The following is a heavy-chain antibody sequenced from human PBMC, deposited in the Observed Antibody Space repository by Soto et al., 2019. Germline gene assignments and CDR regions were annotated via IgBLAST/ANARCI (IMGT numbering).Heavy chain of an antibody. V-gene: IGHV4-31*03. J-gene: IGHJ6*02. Sequence: QVQLQESGPGLVKPSQTLSLTCTVSGGSISSGGYYWSWIRQHPGKGLEWIGYIYYSGSTYYNPSLKSRVTIXXDXSXSQFSLKLSSVTAADTAVYYCARDSSSWPYYYGMDVWGQGTTVTVSS. CDR3: ARDSSSWPYYYGMDV. D-gene: IGHD6-13*01. CDR2: IYYSGST. CDR1: GGSISSGGYY.